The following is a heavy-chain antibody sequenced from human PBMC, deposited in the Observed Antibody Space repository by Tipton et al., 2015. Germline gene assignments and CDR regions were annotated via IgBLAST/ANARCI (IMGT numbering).Heavy chain of an antibody. D-gene: IGHD5-24*01. CDR3: ARDLEHGMDV. J-gene: IGHJ6*02. CDR2: IFHRGDT. CDR1: GYSISSGYY. Sequence: PGLVKPSETLSLTCDVSGYSISSGYYWGWIRQPPGKGLEWIGSIFHRGDTNYNPSLKSRVTISADTSKNQFSLRLTSVTAADTAVYYCARDLEHGMDVWGQGTTVTVSS. V-gene: IGHV4-38-2*02.